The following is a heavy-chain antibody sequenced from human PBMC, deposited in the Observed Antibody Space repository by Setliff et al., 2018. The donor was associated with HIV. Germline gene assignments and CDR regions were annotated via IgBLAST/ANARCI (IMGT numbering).Heavy chain of an antibody. J-gene: IGHJ5*02. Sequence: PSETLSLTCAVSGYSISSDYYWGWIRQPPGKGLEWIGDISHSGSTYYNPSLKSRFTISMDTSKNQFSLKVTSVTAADTAVYYCMRRIDNSGSFPDKNWFDTWGQGSLVTVSS. D-gene: IGHD3-10*01. CDR3: MRRIDNSGSFPDKNWFDT. CDR1: GYSISSDYY. CDR2: ISHSGST. V-gene: IGHV4-38-2*01.